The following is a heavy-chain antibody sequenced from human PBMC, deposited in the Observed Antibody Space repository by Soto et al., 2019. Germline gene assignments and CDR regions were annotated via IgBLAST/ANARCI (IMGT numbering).Heavy chain of an antibody. J-gene: IGHJ5*02. V-gene: IGHV4-39*01. CDR1: SGSVSSPNDY. CDR2: VYYTGRS. Sequence: LQESGPGLVKPSETLSLTCTVSSGSVSSPNDYWGWIRQPPGKGLEWIGSVYYTGRSYYDPSLRSRVTMTVDTSKNQFSLNLTSVTAADTAVYYCARQPPTWSHNWLDPWGQGTLVIVSS. CDR3: ARQPPTWSHNWLDP. D-gene: IGHD3-3*01.